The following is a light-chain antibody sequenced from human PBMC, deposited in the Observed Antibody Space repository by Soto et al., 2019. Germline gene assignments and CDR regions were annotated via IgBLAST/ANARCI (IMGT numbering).Light chain of an antibody. CDR1: SSNIGKNA. CDR3: AAWDDSLEAYV. CDR2: YDD. V-gene: IGLV1-36*01. J-gene: IGLJ1*01. Sequence: QPVLTQPPSVSEAPRQRVTISCSGSSSNIGKNAVNWYQQLPGKAPKLLIYYDDLLPSGVSDRFSGSKSGTSASLAISGLQSQDEADYYCAAWDDSLEAYVFGTGTQLTVL.